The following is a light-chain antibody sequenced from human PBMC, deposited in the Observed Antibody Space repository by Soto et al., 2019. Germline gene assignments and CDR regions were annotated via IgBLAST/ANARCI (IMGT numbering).Light chain of an antibody. CDR2: DVT. J-gene: IGLJ2*01. CDR3: SSYTTSNTLV. V-gene: IGLV2-14*03. CDR1: NSDVGSYNF. Sequence: QSALTQPASVSASPGQSITISCTGTNSDVGSYNFVSWYQQHPGKVPKLIIYDVTNRPSGVSNRFSGSKSGNTASLTISGLQAEDEADYYCSSYTTSNTLVFGGGTKLTVL.